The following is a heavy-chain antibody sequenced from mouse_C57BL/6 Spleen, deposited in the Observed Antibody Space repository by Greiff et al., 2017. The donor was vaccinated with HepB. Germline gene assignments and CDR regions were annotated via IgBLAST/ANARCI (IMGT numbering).Heavy chain of an antibody. CDR2: ISSGSSTI. CDR1: GFTFSDYG. Sequence: EVKLMESGGGLVKPGGSLKLSCAASGFTFSDYGMHWVRQAPEKGLEWVAYISSGSSTIYYADTVKGRFTISRDNAKNTLFLQMTSLRSEDTAMYYCARPGGNPTGTWFAYWGQGTLVTVSA. J-gene: IGHJ3*01. V-gene: IGHV5-17*01. CDR3: ARPGGNPTGTWFAY. D-gene: IGHD4-1*01.